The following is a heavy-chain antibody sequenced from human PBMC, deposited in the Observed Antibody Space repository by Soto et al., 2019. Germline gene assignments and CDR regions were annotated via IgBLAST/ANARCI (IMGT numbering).Heavy chain of an antibody. Sequence: QVQLVESGGGVVQPGRSLRLSCEASGFTFRDYAMHWVRQAPGKGLEWVAAIPSDGSAQHYADSVKGQFSISRDNSKNTLSLQMNSLRPEDAALYYCARAVAGQVRSAWTWLDYWGQGTLVTVSS. D-gene: IGHD1-1*01. CDR2: IPSDGSAQ. V-gene: IGHV3-30-3*01. CDR3: ARAVAGQVRSAWTWLDY. CDR1: GFTFRDYA. J-gene: IGHJ4*02.